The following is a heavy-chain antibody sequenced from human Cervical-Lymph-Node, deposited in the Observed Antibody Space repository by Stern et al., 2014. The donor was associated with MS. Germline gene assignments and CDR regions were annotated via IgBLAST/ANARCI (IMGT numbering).Heavy chain of an antibody. CDR3: ASREGSYSSSSRYYYYYGMDV. V-gene: IGHV3-21*01. CDR1: GFTFSSYT. CDR2: MSSSSSYI. J-gene: IGHJ6*02. D-gene: IGHD6-6*01. Sequence: VQLVESGGGLVKPGESLRLSCAASGFTFSSYTMNWVRQAPGKGLERDSSMSSSSSYIYYPASVKGRFTISRDNARNSLFLQMHSLRADDTAVYYCASREGSYSSSSRYYYYYGMDVWGQGTAVTVSS.